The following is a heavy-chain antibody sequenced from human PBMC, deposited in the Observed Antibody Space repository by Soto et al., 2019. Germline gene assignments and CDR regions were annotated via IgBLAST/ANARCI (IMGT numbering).Heavy chain of an antibody. CDR2: INSDSGDT. Sequence: QVHLVQSGAEVRTPGASVKVSCKTSGYTFTDYYLHWVRQAPGQGLEWMGWINSDSGDTSYAQKFQGRVTVTRDTSLSTAYMDLRSLRSDDTAVYYCARVTYYYDTAGGYWGQGTLVTVS. CDR3: ARVTYYYDTAGGY. D-gene: IGHD3-22*01. V-gene: IGHV1-2*02. CDR1: GYTFTDYY. J-gene: IGHJ4*02.